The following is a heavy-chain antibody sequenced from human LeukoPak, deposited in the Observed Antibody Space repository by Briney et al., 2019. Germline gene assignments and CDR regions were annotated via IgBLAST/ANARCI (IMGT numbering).Heavy chain of an antibody. D-gene: IGHD5-18*01. J-gene: IGHJ4*02. Sequence: SETLSLTCTVSGGSISSSSYYWGWIRQPPGKGLEWIGSIYYSGSTYYNPSLKSRITISVDTSKNQFSLTLSSVTAADTAVYYCARTARVLRGYSYGSLYHFDYWGQGTLVTVSS. CDR3: ARTARVLRGYSYGSLYHFDY. CDR2: IYYSGST. V-gene: IGHV4-39*01. CDR1: GGSISSSSYY.